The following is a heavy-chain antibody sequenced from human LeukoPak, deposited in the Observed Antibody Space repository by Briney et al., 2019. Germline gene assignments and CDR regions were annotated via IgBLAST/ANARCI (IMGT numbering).Heavy chain of an antibody. CDR1: GGSISSYY. V-gene: IGHV4-59*08. J-gene: IGHJ4*02. CDR3: ARHWAVTTYHFDY. CDR2: IYYSGSS. D-gene: IGHD4-17*01. Sequence: KSSETLSLTCTVSGGSISSYYWSWIRQPPGKGLEWIGYIYYSGSSNYNPSLKSRVTISVDTSKNQFSLKLSSVTAADTAVYYCARHWAVTTYHFDYWGQGTLVTVSS.